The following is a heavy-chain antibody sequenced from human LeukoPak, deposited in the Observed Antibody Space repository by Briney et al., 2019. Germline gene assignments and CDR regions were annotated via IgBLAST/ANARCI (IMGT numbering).Heavy chain of an antibody. V-gene: IGHV3-23*01. CDR1: GFTFSSYA. CDR2: ITASGGST. CDR3: AKYVGQSGSNYYGLDV. Sequence: GGSLRLSCVVSGFTFSSYAMNWARQAPGKGLEWVSGITASGGSTYYTDSVKGRFTISRDNSKNTLFMQMNSLRDEDTALYYCAKYVGQSGSNYYGLDVWGQGTAVTVSS. J-gene: IGHJ6*02. D-gene: IGHD1-26*01.